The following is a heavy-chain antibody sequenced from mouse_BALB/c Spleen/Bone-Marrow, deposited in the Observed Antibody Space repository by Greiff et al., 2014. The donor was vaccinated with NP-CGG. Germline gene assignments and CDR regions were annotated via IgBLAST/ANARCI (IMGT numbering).Heavy chain of an antibody. D-gene: IGHD1-2*01. Sequence: EVNLVESGGGLVKPGESLKFSCAGSGITVSSYTMSWVRQTPEKRLEWVASITGGGTTYYPDSVKGRFTISRDSAKNILYLQVSSLRSEDTAIYYCARHYGYVDAMDYWGQGTSVTVSS. CDR1: GITVSSYT. J-gene: IGHJ4*01. V-gene: IGHV5-6-5*01. CDR2: ITGGGTT. CDR3: ARHYGYVDAMDY.